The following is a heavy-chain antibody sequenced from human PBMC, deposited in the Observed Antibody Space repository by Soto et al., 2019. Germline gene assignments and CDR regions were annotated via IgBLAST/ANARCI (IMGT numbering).Heavy chain of an antibody. CDR2: IIPIFGTA. CDR1: GGTFSSYA. V-gene: IGHV1-69*01. J-gene: IGHJ3*02. CDR3: ASSYYYDSSGYYYMWAFDI. D-gene: IGHD3-22*01. Sequence: VQLVQSGAEVKKPGSSVKVSCKASGGTFSSYAISWVRQAPGQGLEWMGGIIPIFGTANYAQKFQGRVTITADESTSTAYMELSSLRSEDTAVYYCASSYYYDSSGYYYMWAFDIWGQGTMVTVSS.